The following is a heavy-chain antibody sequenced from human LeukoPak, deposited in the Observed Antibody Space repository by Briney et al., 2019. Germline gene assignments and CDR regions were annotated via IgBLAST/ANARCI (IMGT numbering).Heavy chain of an antibody. Sequence: GGSLRLSCVASGFTFSYFGMHWVRQAPGKGVEWVAFIRYDGSNEYYAESVKGRFTISRDNSKNTLYLQMNSLRVEDTAAYYCAKIEGKYQLANIPDSWGQGTLVTVSS. V-gene: IGHV3-30*02. CDR1: GFTFSYFG. J-gene: IGHJ4*02. D-gene: IGHD2-2*01. CDR3: AKIEGKYQLANIPDS. CDR2: IRYDGSNE.